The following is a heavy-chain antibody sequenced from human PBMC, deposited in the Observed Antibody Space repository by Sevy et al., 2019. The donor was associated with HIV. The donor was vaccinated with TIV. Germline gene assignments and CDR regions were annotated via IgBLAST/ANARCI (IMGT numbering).Heavy chain of an antibody. CDR3: ARDNNFWSGYYTGRGRAFDI. V-gene: IGHV3-33*01. CDR2: IWYDGSNK. D-gene: IGHD3-3*01. Sequence: GGSLRLSCAASGFTFSSYGMHWVRQAPGKGLEWVAVIWYDGSNKYYADSVKGRFTISRDNSKNTLYLQMNSLRAEDTAVYYCARDNNFWSGYYTGRGRAFDIWGQGTMVTVSS. J-gene: IGHJ3*02. CDR1: GFTFSSYG.